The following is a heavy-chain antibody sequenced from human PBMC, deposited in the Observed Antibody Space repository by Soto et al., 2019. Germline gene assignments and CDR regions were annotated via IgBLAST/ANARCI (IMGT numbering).Heavy chain of an antibody. Sequence: QVQLVQSGAEVKKPGASVKVSCKASGYTFTSYYMHWVRQAPGQGLEWMGIINPSGGSTSYAQKFQGRVTMTRDTSTSTVYMELSSLRSEDTAVYYCARGRGTGYCSGGSCSTPRWFDPWGQGTLVTVSS. D-gene: IGHD2-15*01. J-gene: IGHJ5*02. V-gene: IGHV1-46*03. CDR2: INPSGGST. CDR3: ARGRGTGYCSGGSCSTPRWFDP. CDR1: GYTFTSYY.